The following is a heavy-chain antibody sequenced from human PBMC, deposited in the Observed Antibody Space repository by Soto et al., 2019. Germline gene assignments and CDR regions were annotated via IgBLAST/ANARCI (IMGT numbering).Heavy chain of an antibody. CDR2: IHNSANT. J-gene: IGHJ4*02. CDR3: ANRYYDGSGYLHDY. D-gene: IGHD3-22*01. Sequence: SETLSLTCTFSGGSISSHYWIRMRQPPGKRVEYNGNIHNSANTNYNPSLKSRVAVSVDTSKNQFSLRRGSETAADTAVYYCANRYYDGSGYLHDYWGQG. V-gene: IGHV4-59*11. CDR1: GGSISSHY.